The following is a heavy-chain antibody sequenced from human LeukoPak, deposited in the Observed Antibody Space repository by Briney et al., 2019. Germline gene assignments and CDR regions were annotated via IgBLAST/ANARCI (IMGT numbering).Heavy chain of an antibody. D-gene: IGHD3-22*01. CDR2: ISTYNGNT. Sequence: GASEKVSCKVSGYTFTSYGISWVRQAPGQGLEWMGWISTYNGNTNYAQKLQGRVTMTTDTSTSTAYMELRSLRSDDTAVYYCARAKDSSGYYLLYYFDYWGQGTLVTVSS. J-gene: IGHJ4*02. CDR3: ARAKDSSGYYLLYYFDY. V-gene: IGHV1-18*01. CDR1: GYTFTSYG.